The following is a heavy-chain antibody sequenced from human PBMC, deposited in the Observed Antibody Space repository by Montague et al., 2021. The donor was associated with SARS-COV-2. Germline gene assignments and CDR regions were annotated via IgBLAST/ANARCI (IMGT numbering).Heavy chain of an antibody. J-gene: IGHJ6*03. CDR1: GTSFSGYY. Sequence: SETLSLTCAVHGTSFSGYYWNWIRQPPGKGLEWIGEINHGGSTKYSPSLKSRLTISADTSKNQFSLKLTSVAAADTAVYYCAGLGDGVVPSPILGVGPYYSYYYMDVWGKGTTVTVSS. V-gene: IGHV4-34*01. CDR2: INHGGST. D-gene: IGHD3-10*01. CDR3: AGLGDGVVPSPILGVGPYYSYYYMDV.